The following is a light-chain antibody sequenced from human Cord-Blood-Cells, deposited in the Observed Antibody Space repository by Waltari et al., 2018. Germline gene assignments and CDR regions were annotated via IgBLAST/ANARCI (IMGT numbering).Light chain of an antibody. CDR3: QQSYSTPYT. V-gene: IGKV1-39*01. CDR1: QGISSY. J-gene: IGKJ2*01. CDR2: AAS. Sequence: DIQMTQSPHSLSASLGDIVPITCRASQGISSYLNWYQQKPGKAPKLLIYAASSLQSGVPSRFSGSGSGTDFTLTISSLQPEDFATYYCQQSYSTPYTFGQGTKLEIK.